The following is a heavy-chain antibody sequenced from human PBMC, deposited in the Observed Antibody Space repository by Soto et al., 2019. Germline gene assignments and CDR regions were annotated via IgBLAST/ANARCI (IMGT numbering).Heavy chain of an antibody. CDR1: GGSISSYY. CDR3: ASTRMIVAHFDY. J-gene: IGHJ4*02. Sequence: PSETLSLTSTVSGGSISSYYWSWIRQPPGKGLEWIGYIYYSGSTNYNPSLKSRVTISVDTSKNQFSLKLSSVTAADTAVYYCASTRMIVAHFDYWGQGTLVTVS. CDR2: IYYSGST. V-gene: IGHV4-59*08. D-gene: IGHD3-22*01.